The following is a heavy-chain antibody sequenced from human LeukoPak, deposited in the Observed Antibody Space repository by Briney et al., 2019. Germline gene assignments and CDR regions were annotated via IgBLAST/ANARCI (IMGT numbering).Heavy chain of an antibody. CDR2: IYYSGST. CDR3: ARRGALETFDI. CDR1: GGSISSYY. V-gene: IGHV4-59*08. J-gene: IGHJ3*02. Sequence: SETLSLTCIVSGGSISSYYWSWIRQPPGRGLEWIGYIYYSGSTNYNPSLKSRVTISVDTSKNQFSLKLSSVTAADTAVYYCARRGALETFDIWGQGTMVTVSS. D-gene: IGHD1-26*01.